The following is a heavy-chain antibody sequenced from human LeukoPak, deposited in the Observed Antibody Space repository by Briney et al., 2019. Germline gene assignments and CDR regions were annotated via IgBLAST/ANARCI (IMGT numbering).Heavy chain of an antibody. J-gene: IGHJ4*02. V-gene: IGHV4-39*01. Sequence: SETLSLTCTVSGGSISSSSYYWGWIRQPPGKGLEWIGSIYYSGSTYYNPSLKSRVTISVDTSKNQFSLKLSSVTATDTAVYYCARGLTGYSSSWYNYWGQGTLVTVSS. D-gene: IGHD6-13*01. CDR2: IYYSGST. CDR3: ARGLTGYSSSWYNY. CDR1: GGSISSSSYY.